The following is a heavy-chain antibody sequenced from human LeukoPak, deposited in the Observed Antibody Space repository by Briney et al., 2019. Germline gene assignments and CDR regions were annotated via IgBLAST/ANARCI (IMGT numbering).Heavy chain of an antibody. J-gene: IGHJ4*02. V-gene: IGHV4-59*01. CDR2: IYYSGST. Sequence: SETLSLTCTVSGGSISSYYWSWIRQPPGKGLEWIGYIYYSGSTNYNPSLKSRVTISVDTSKNQFSLKLSSVTAADTAVYYCARDKGSSSWSLWGQGTLVTVSS. CDR3: ARDKGSSSWSL. CDR1: GGSISSYY. D-gene: IGHD6-13*01.